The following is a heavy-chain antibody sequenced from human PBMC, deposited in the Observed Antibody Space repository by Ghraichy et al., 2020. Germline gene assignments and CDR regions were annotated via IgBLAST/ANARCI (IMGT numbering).Heavy chain of an antibody. D-gene: IGHD1-26*01. V-gene: IGHV3-30*02. Sequence: GSLRLSCAASGFTFSSYGMHWVRQAPGKGLEWVAFIRYDGSNKYYADSVKGRFTISRDNSKNTLYLQMNSLRAEDTAVYYCAKDRGAYIVGATGRYFQHWGQGTLVTVSS. CDR2: IRYDGSNK. J-gene: IGHJ1*01. CDR3: AKDRGAYIVGATGRYFQH. CDR1: GFTFSSYG.